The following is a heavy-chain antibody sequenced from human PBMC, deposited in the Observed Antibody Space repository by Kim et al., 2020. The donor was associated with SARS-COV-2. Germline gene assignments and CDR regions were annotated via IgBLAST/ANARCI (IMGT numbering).Heavy chain of an antibody. D-gene: IGHD3-10*01. Sequence: YNPSLKGRVTISVDTSKNQFSLKLSSVTAADTAVYYCARQWFVVRGVSDYWGQGTLVTVST. V-gene: IGHV4-39*01. CDR3: ARQWFVVRGVSDY. J-gene: IGHJ4*02.